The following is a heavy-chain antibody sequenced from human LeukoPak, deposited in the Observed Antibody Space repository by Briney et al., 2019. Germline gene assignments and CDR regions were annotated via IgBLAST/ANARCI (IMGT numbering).Heavy chain of an antibody. V-gene: IGHV3-11*04. Sequence: GGSLRLSCAASGFTFSDYYMSWIRQAPGKGLEWVSYISSSGSTIYYADSVKGRFTISRDNAMNSLYLQMNSLRAEDTAVYYCARDEIAVAGTIDYWGQGTLVTVSS. D-gene: IGHD6-19*01. CDR3: ARDEIAVAGTIDY. CDR2: ISSSGSTI. J-gene: IGHJ4*02. CDR1: GFTFSDYY.